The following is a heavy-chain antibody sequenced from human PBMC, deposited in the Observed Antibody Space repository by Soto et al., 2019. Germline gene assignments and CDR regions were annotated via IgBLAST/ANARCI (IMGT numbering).Heavy chain of an antibody. CDR2: IYHNGVT. Sequence: QVQLKQSGPGLVRPSGTLSLTCRVSGTSISSTYWWTWVRQSPGKGLEWIGEIYHNGVTKYNPSLTSRVSLSVDTSNNQFSRKLTSVTAADTGVYYCATVPPRIVVVLAEFPTWGQGTPVTVSS. D-gene: IGHD2-21*01. CDR3: ATVPPRIVVVLAEFPT. J-gene: IGHJ4*02. CDR1: GTSISSTYW. V-gene: IGHV4-4*02.